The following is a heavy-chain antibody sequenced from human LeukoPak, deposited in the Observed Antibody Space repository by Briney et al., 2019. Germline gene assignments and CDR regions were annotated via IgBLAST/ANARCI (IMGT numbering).Heavy chain of an antibody. CDR2: ISGSGGST. D-gene: IGHD3-10*01. Sequence: GGSLRLSCAASGFTFSSYAMSWVRQAPGKGLEWVSAISGSGGSTYYADSVKGRFTISRDNSKNALYLQMNSLRAEDTAVYYCAKVEAAIRRITMVRGVIDHNWYFDLWGRGTLVTVSS. V-gene: IGHV3-23*01. CDR1: GFTFSSYA. J-gene: IGHJ2*01. CDR3: AKVEAAIRRITMVRGVIDHNWYFDL.